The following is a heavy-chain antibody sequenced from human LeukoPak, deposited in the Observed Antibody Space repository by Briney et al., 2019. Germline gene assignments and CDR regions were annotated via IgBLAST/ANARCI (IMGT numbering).Heavy chain of an antibody. J-gene: IGHJ3*02. CDR1: GYSFTSYW. CDR3: ASAYCGSTSCYVAFDI. CDR2: IYPGDSDT. V-gene: IGHV5-51*01. Sequence: GESLKISCKGSGYSFTSYWIGWVRQMPGKGLEWMGIIYPGDSDTRYSPSFQGQVTISADKSISTAYLQWSSLKASDTAMYYCASAYCGSTSCYVAFDIWGQGTMVTVSS. D-gene: IGHD2-2*01.